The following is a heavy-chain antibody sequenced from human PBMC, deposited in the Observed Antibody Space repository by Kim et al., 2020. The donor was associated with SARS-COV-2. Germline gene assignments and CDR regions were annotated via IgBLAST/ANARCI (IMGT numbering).Heavy chain of an antibody. V-gene: IGHV1-24*01. J-gene: IGHJ5*02. CDR3: ATVSRFITGTTGWFDP. Sequence: KCQGRVTMTEDTSTDTAYMELSSLRSEDTAVYYCATVSRFITGTTGWFDPWGQGTLVTVSS. D-gene: IGHD1-7*01.